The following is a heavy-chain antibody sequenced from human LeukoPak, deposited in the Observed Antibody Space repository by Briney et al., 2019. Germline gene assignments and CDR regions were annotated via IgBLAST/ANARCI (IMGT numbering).Heavy chain of an antibody. V-gene: IGHV3-30*09. Sequence: GRSLRLSCAASGFTFRNYAMYWVRQAPGRGLEWAAVVSFDGNTTFYSDSVKGRFAISRDNSKNTLYLEMNCLRPEDTAVYYCARFRAATTRFDYWGQGTLVTVSS. CDR2: VSFDGNTT. CDR3: ARFRAATTRFDY. CDR1: GFTFRNYA. J-gene: IGHJ4*02. D-gene: IGHD1/OR15-1a*01.